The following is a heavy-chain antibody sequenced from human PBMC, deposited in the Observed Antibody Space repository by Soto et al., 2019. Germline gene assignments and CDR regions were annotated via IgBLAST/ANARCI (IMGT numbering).Heavy chain of an antibody. J-gene: IGHJ5*02. CDR3: AGMPYTSGLRFDP. Sequence: SETLSLTCNMSGDSYSISTYSWSWIRQPPGKALQWIGFIYRSGVTSYNPSLASRVSISLDRSNNQCSLKLKSVTAADTAVYFCAGMPYTSGLRFDPWGPGTLVTVSS. CDR2: IYRSGVT. V-gene: IGHV4-30-2*01. D-gene: IGHD6-19*01. CDR1: GDSYSISTYS.